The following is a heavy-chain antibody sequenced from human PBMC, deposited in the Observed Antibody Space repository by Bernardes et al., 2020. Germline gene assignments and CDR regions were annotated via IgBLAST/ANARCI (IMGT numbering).Heavy chain of an antibody. CDR1: GYTFTSYD. J-gene: IGHJ6*02. CDR2: MNPNSGTT. D-gene: IGHD6-19*01. Sequence: ASVKVSCKASGYTFTSYDINWVRQATGQGLEWMGWMNPNSGTTGYAQKFQGRVTMTRNTSISTAYMELSSLRSEDTAVYYCARGLAVAGIYYGMDVWGQGTTVTVSS. V-gene: IGHV1-8*01. CDR3: ARGLAVAGIYYGMDV.